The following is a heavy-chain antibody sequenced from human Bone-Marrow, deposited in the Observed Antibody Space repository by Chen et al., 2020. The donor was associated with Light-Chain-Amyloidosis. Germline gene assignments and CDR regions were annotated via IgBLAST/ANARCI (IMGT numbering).Heavy chain of an antibody. CDR2: TSDSGSVV. J-gene: IGHJ6*02. CDR3: ARDSYYDRSGPKDGYGMDV. Sequence: EVQLVESGGGLVQAGGSLRLSCAASGFTFSRYWMSWVRQAPGKGLEWISYTSDSGSVVFYADSVKGRFTISRDNARNLLSLQMNSLRADDTAVYYCARDSYYDRSGPKDGYGMDVWGQGTTVTVSS. V-gene: IGHV3-48*03. D-gene: IGHD3-22*01. CDR1: GFTFSRYW.